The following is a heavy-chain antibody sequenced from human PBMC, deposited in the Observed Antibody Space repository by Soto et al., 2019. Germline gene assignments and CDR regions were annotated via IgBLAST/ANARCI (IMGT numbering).Heavy chain of an antibody. CDR1: GYTFSNYG. J-gene: IGHJ4*02. CDR3: ARDVPVRAANLFDY. V-gene: IGHV1-18*01. CDR2: ISAYNGNT. Sequence: GASVKVSCKTSGYTFSNYGISWVRQAPGQGLEWMGWISAYNGNTDYAQNLQGRVSMTTDTSTSTAYMELRSLKSDDTAVYFCARDVPVRAANLFDYWGQGIPVTVSS. D-gene: IGHD1-26*01.